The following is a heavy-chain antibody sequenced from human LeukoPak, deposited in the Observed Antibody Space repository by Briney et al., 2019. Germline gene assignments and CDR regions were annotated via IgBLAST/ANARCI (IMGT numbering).Heavy chain of an antibody. CDR1: GGSISSSSYY. CDR3: AREAGSYDSSGYYSLYYSFDY. V-gene: IGHV4-39*07. CDR2: IYYSGST. D-gene: IGHD3-22*01. J-gene: IGHJ4*02. Sequence: SETLSLTCTVSGGSISSSSYYWGWIRQPPGKGLEWTGSIYYSGSTYYNPSLKSRVTISVDTSKNQFSLKLTSVTAADTAVYYCAREAGSYDSSGYYSLYYSFDYWGQGTLVTVSS.